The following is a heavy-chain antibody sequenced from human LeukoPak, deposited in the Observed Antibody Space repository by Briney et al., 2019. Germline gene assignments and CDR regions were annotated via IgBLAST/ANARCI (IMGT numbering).Heavy chain of an antibody. CDR1: GGSISSYY. CDR2: IYTSGST. J-gene: IGHJ4*02. CDR3: ARRDFPGYSSSWYYFDY. D-gene: IGHD6-13*01. Sequence: SETLSLTCTVSGGSISSYYWSWIRQPAGKGLEWIGRIYTSGSTNYNPSLKSRVTISVDTSKNQFSLKLSSVTAADTAVYYCARRDFPGYSSSWYYFDYWGQGTLVTVSS. V-gene: IGHV4-4*07.